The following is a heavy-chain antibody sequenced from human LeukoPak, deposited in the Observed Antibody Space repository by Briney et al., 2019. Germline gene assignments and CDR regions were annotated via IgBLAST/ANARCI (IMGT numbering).Heavy chain of an antibody. V-gene: IGHV4-30-2*01. CDR1: GGSIISGGYS. D-gene: IGHD3-3*01. CDR3: ARGTFGVVTPYLNWFDP. CDR2: IYHSGST. J-gene: IGHJ5*02. Sequence: SRALSLTCAVSGGSIISGGYSWSWIRQPPGEGLEWIGYIYHSGSTYYNPSLKSRVTISVDRSKNQFSLKLSSVTAADTAVYYCARGTFGVVTPYLNWFDPWGQGTLVTVSS.